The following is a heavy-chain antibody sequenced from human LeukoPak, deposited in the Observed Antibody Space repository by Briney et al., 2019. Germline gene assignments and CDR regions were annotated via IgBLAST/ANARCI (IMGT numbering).Heavy chain of an antibody. CDR2: IRSKAYGGTT. D-gene: IGHD6-19*01. J-gene: IGHJ4*02. CDR3: TRDIAVAGTESNSANDY. V-gene: IGHV3-49*03. Sequence: GGSLRLSCTASGFTFGDYAMSWFRQAPGKGLEWVGFIRSKAYGGTTEYAASVKGRFTISRDDSKSIAYLQMNSLKTEDTAVYYCTRDIAVAGTESNSANDYWGQGTLVTVSS. CDR1: GFTFGDYA.